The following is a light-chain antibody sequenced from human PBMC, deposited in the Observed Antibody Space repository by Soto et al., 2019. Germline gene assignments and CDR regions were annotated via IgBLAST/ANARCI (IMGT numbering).Light chain of an antibody. Sequence: QSALTQPRSVSGSPGQSVTISCTGTSSDVGGYNYVSWYQQYPGKAPRAMIYDVSQRPSGVPDRFSGSKSGNTASLTISGLQSEDEADYYCAAWDDSLNGVVFGGGTKVTVL. CDR3: AAWDDSLNGVV. J-gene: IGLJ2*01. CDR1: SSDVGGYNY. CDR2: DVS. V-gene: IGLV2-11*01.